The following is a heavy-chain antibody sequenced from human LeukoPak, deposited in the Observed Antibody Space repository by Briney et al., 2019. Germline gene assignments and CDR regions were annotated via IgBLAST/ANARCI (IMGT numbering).Heavy chain of an antibody. CDR3: ASLGTLYSSSWPIDY. J-gene: IGHJ4*02. CDR2: INSGGSST. D-gene: IGHD6-13*01. Sequence: GGSLRLSCAASGFTFSSYWMHWVRQAPGKGLVWVSRINSGGSSTSYADSVKGRFTISRDNAKNTLYLQMNSLRAEDTAVYYCASLGTLYSSSWPIDYWGQGTLVTVSS. CDR1: GFTFSSYW. V-gene: IGHV3-74*01.